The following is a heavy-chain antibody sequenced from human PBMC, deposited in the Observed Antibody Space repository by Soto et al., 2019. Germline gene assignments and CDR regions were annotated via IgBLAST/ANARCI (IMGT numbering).Heavy chain of an antibody. D-gene: IGHD6-19*01. CDR3: AKVLKAVAGTYDY. V-gene: IGHV3-23*01. CDR2: ISGSGDYT. Sequence: EVQLLESGGGLVQPGGSLSLSFAASGLTFRFYAMGWVRKAPGKGLEWVSAISGSGDYTYYADSVKGRFAISRDNSKNTLYLQMNSLRAEDTAVYYCAKVLKAVAGTYDYWGQGTLVTVSS. CDR1: GLTFRFYA. J-gene: IGHJ4*02.